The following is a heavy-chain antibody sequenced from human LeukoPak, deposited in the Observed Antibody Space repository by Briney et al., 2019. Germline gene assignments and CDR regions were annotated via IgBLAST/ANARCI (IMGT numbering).Heavy chain of an antibody. J-gene: IGHJ4*02. V-gene: IGHV4-31*03. D-gene: IGHD5-24*01. CDR3: ARSRWLQVFDY. CDR2: IYYSGST. CDR1: GGSISSGGYY. Sequence: PSETLSLTCTVSGGSISSGGYYWSWIRQHPGKGLEWIGYIYYSGSTYYNPSLKSRVTISVDTSKNQFSLKLSSVTAADTAVYYCARSRWLQVFDYWGQGTLVTVSS.